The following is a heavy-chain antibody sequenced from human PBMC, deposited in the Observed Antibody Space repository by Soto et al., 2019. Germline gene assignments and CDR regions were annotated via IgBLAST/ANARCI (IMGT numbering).Heavy chain of an antibody. V-gene: IGHV4-59*01. CDR1: GGSISSYY. CDR3: ARGVTTNDEFAY. Sequence: QVQLQESGPGLVKPSETLSLTCTVSGGSISSYYWSWIRQPPGKGLEWIGYIYYSGSTNYNPSLKSRVAISVDTSKNQFSLKLSSVTAADTAVYYCARGVTTNDEFAYWGQGTLVTVSS. J-gene: IGHJ4*02. D-gene: IGHD5-12*01. CDR2: IYYSGST.